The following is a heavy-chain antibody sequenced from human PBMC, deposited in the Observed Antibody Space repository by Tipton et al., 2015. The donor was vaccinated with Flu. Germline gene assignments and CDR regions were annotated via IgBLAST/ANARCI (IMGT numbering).Heavy chain of an antibody. CDR3: ASGTEGDFDY. J-gene: IGHJ4*02. CDR2: IYYSGST. CDR1: GGSISSGGYY. Sequence: LRLSCTVSGGSISSGGYYWSWIRQHPGKGLEWIGYIYYSGSTYYNPSLKSRVTISVDTSKNQFSLKLSSVTAADTAVYYCASGTEGDFDYWGQGTLVTVSS. V-gene: IGHV4-31*03.